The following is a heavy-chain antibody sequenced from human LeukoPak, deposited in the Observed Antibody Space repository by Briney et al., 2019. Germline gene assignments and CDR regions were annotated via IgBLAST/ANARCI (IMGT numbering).Heavy chain of an antibody. D-gene: IGHD3-22*01. Sequence: SETLSLTCTVSGGSISSYYWSWIRQPPGKGLEWNDYISYSGSTKYNPSLKSRVTISVDTSKNQFSLKLSSVTAADTAVYYCTRDSYHYDSSGYYATFDIWGQGTRVTVSS. CDR2: ISYSGST. CDR1: GGSISSYY. V-gene: IGHV4-59*01. J-gene: IGHJ3*02. CDR3: TRDSYHYDSSGYYATFDI.